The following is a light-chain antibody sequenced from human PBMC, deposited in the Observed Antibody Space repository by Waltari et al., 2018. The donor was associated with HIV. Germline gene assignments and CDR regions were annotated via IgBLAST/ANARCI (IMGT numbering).Light chain of an antibody. V-gene: IGLV2-14*01. CDR3: GSYTSSTAWV. CDR2: EVN. J-gene: IGLJ3*02. Sequence: QSALTQPASVSGSPGQSITISCTGTTSAFGDYYHVPWYQQHPGKTPKLIIYEVNNRPSGVSNRFSGSKSGNTASLTISGLQAEDEADYYCGSYTSSTAWVFGGGT. CDR1: TSAFGDYYH.